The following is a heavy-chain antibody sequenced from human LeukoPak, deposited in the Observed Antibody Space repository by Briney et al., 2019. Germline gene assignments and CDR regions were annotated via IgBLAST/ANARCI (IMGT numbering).Heavy chain of an antibody. CDR1: GGSISTGDYY. Sequence: PSETLSLTCAVSGGSISTGDYYWSWIRQPPGRGLEWIGYIYYSGSTYYNPSLKSRVTLSVDTSKNQFSLNLSSVTAADTAVYYCARATCQAVSRWFDPWGQGTLVTVSS. CDR3: ARATCQAVSRWFDP. CDR2: IYYSGST. V-gene: IGHV4-30-4*01. J-gene: IGHJ5*02. D-gene: IGHD1-14*01.